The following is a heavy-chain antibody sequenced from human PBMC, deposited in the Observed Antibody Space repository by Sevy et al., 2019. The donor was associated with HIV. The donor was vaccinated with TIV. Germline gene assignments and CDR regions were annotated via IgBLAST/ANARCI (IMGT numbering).Heavy chain of an antibody. Sequence: SETLSLTCAVSGYTISSGYYWGWIRQPPGKGLEWIGNIYHNGNTYYNASLKSRVIISVDTWKNEFSLYLTSVTATDTAVYYCARGPYTDPHIPVDYWGRGILVTVSS. J-gene: IGHJ4*02. V-gene: IGHV4-38-2*01. CDR2: IYHNGNT. CDR1: GYTISSGYY. D-gene: IGHD4-4*01. CDR3: ARGPYTDPHIPVDY.